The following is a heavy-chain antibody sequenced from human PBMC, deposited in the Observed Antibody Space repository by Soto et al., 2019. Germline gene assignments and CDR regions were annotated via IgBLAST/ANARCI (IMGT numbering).Heavy chain of an antibody. CDR1: GGSISSSNW. V-gene: IGHV4-4*02. CDR2: IYHSGST. J-gene: IGHJ4*02. CDR3: ARVFTPNIAAAGTFDY. D-gene: IGHD6-13*01. Sequence: QVQLQESGPGLVKPSGTLSLTCAVSGGSISSSNWWSWVRQPPGKGLEWIGEIYHSGSTNYNPSRRSRVTISVDKYKNQFTLRLSSVPAADTAVYYCARVFTPNIAAAGTFDYWGQGTLVTVSS.